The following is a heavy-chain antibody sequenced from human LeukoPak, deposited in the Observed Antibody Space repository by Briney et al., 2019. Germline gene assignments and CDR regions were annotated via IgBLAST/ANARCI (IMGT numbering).Heavy chain of an antibody. CDR1: GGSISSSSYY. CDR2: IYYSGST. V-gene: IGHV4-39*07. D-gene: IGHD3-22*01. J-gene: IGHJ4*02. Sequence: PETLSLTCTVSGGSISSSSYYWGWIRQPPGKGLEWLGIIYYSGSTYYNPSLKSRVTISVDTSKNQFSLKLSSVTAADTAVYYCARAHPNYDDSSGYYYETFDYWGQGTLVTVSS. CDR3: ARAHPNYDDSSGYYYETFDY.